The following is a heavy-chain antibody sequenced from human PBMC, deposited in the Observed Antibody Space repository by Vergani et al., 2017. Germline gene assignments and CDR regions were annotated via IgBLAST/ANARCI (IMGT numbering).Heavy chain of an antibody. D-gene: IGHD6-13*01. CDR3: ANEYSSSEDYFDY. CDR2: ISGSGGST. Sequence: EVQLLESGGGLVQPGGSLRLSCAASGFTFSSYAMSWVRQAPGKGLEWVSAISGSGGSTYYADSVKGRFTISRDNSKNTLYLQINSLRAEDTAVYYCANEYSSSEDYFDYWGQGTLVTVSS. V-gene: IGHV3-23*01. CDR1: GFTFSSYA. J-gene: IGHJ4*02.